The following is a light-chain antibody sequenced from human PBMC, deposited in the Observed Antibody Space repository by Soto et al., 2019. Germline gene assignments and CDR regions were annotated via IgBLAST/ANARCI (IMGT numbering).Light chain of an antibody. CDR1: QSVSSN. CDR3: QHYNNWPPWT. CDR2: GAS. V-gene: IGKV3-15*01. Sequence: EIVMTQSPATLSVSTGERATFSCRASQSVSSNLAWYQQKPGQAPRLLIYGASIRATGIPARFSGSGSGTEFTLTISTLQSEDFAIYYCQHYNNWPPWTFGQVSKVDIK. J-gene: IGKJ1*01.